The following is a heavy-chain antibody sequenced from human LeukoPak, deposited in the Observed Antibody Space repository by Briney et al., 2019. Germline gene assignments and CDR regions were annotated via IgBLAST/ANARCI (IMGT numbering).Heavy chain of an antibody. J-gene: IGHJ3*02. CDR1: GFTFSRYG. V-gene: IGHV3-33*01. D-gene: IGHD4-17*01. CDR3: ARDSSTTVTGAFDI. CDR2: IWYDGSNK. Sequence: TGGSLRLSCGASGFTFSRYGMHWVRQAPGKGLEWVAIIWYDGSNKYYADSVKGRFTIPRDNSKNTLYLQMNSLRAEDTAVYYCARDSSTTVTGAFDIWGQGTMVTVSS.